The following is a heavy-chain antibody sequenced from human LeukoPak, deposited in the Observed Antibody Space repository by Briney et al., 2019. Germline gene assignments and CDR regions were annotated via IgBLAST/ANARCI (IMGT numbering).Heavy chain of an antibody. V-gene: IGHV3-48*03. D-gene: IGHD5/OR15-5a*01. CDR3: VRGGLLRSTKYLDT. CDR2: VDAGATST. Sequence: GGSLRLSCAASGFPVSKYEIHWVRQAPGKGLEWISYVDAGATSTNYADSVWGRFTLSRDNAQNSVHLQMNSLRDEDTAVYYSVRGGLLRSTKYLDTWGQGALVTVSS. CDR1: GFPVSKYE. J-gene: IGHJ4*02.